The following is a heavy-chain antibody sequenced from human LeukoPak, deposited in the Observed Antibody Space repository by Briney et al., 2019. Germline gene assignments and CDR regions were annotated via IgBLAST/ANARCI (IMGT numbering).Heavy chain of an antibody. J-gene: IGHJ4*02. CDR3: ARDPWGDSSTWSFDY. CDR2: IKSNSAGT. Sequence: ASVKVSCKTSGYVFTGYYIHWVRQAPGQGLEWMGWIKSNSAGTNYAQKFQGRVTMTRDTSISTAYMELSRLRSDDTAVYYCARDPWGDSSTWSFDYWGQGTLVTVSS. CDR1: GYVFTGYY. V-gene: IGHV1-2*02. D-gene: IGHD6-13*01.